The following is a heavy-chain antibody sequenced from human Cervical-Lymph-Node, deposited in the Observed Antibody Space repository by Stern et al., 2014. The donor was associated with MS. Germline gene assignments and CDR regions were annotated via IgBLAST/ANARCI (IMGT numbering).Heavy chain of an antibody. CDR3: ARTAMADY. J-gene: IGHJ4*02. CDR1: GVSISTYY. Sequence: QVQLQESGPGLVKPSETLSLTCSVSGVSISTYYWTWIRQPPGKGLEWIGYGYYSGSTNYNPSLKSRVSISIDTSKNELSLKLTSVTAADTAVYYCARTAMADYWGQGTLVTVSS. D-gene: IGHD5-18*01. V-gene: IGHV4-59*01. CDR2: GYYSGST.